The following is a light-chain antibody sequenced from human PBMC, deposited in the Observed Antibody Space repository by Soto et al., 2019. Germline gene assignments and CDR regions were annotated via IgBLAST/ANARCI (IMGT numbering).Light chain of an antibody. CDR1: QSVSSN. CDR3: QQYNDWPRT. CDR2: GAS. V-gene: IGKV3-15*01. J-gene: IGKJ1*01. Sequence: EVVMTQSPGMLSVSPGERATLSCRASQSVSSNLAWYQQRPGQAPRLLIHGASTRATGVPARFSGSGSGTEFTLTISGLQYEDFEFYYCQQYNDWPRTLGQGTKVDIK.